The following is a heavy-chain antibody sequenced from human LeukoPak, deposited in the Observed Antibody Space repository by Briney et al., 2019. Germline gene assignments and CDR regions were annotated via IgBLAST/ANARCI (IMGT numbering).Heavy chain of an antibody. CDR2: ITGDGAGT. CDR1: GFSFDDYA. D-gene: IGHD6-19*01. CDR3: AKEGPIAVANYFDY. J-gene: IGHJ4*02. Sequence: GGSLRLSCEASGFSFDDYAMHWVRQAPGKGLEWVSLITGDGAGTYYADSVKGRFTTSRDNSKNSLYLQMNGLRTEDTALYYCAKEGPIAVANYFDYRGQGTLVTVSS. V-gene: IGHV3-43*02.